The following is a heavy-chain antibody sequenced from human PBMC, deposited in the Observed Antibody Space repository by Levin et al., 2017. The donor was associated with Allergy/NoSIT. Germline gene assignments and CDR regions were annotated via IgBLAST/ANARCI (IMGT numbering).Heavy chain of an antibody. D-gene: IGHD4-23*01. CDR2: ISSKSEDT. Sequence: PGGSLRLSCAASGFTFSNYVMTWVRQPPGKGLEWVSAISSKSEDTYYGDSVEGRFTISRDNPRSTLYLQMNSLRAEDTAVYYCAKGSGAGNSILFDYWGQGTLVTVSS. J-gene: IGHJ4*02. CDR3: AKGSGAGNSILFDY. V-gene: IGHV3-23*01. CDR1: GFTFSNYV.